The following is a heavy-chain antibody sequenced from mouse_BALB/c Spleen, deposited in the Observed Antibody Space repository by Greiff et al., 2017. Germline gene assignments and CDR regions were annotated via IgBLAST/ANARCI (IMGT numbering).Heavy chain of an antibody. CDR1: GFTFSSYA. D-gene: IGHD2-1*01. CDR3: ARGEGNPWFAY. V-gene: IGHV5-6-5*01. CDR2: ISSGGST. J-gene: IGHJ3*01. Sequence: EVKLVESGGGLVKPGGSLKLSCAASGFTFSSYAMSWVRQTPEKRLEWVASISSGGSTYCPDSVKGRFTISRDNARNILYLQMSSLRSEDTAMYYCARGEGNPWFAYWGQGTLVTVSA.